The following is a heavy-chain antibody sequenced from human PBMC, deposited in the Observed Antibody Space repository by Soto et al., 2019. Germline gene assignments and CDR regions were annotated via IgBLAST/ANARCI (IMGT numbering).Heavy chain of an antibody. J-gene: IGHJ4*02. Sequence: QTGGSLRLSCAASGFTFSSYAMSWVRQAPGKGLEWVSAISGSGVTTYYADSVKGRFTISRDNSKNTLYLQMNNLGSEDTAIYYCTKDQRYYPGGQGTLVTVSS. V-gene: IGHV3-23*01. CDR3: TKDQRYYP. CDR2: ISGSGVTT. CDR1: GFTFSSYA. D-gene: IGHD3-22*01.